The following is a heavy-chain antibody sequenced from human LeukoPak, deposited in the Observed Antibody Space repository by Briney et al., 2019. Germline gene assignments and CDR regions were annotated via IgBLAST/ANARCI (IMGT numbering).Heavy chain of an antibody. CDR3: ARETSVVVVAVDD. J-gene: IGHJ4*02. Sequence: ASVKVSCKASGYTFTGYYMHWVRQAPGQGLEWMGRINPNSGGTNYAQKFQGRVTMTRDTSISTAYMELSRLRSDDTAVYYCARETSVVVVAVDDWGQGTLVTVSS. CDR2: INPNSGGT. CDR1: GYTFTGYY. V-gene: IGHV1-2*06. D-gene: IGHD2-15*01.